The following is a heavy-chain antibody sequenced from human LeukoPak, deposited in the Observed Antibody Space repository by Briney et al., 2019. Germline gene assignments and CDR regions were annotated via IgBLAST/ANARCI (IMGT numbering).Heavy chain of an antibody. CDR2: ICGGGGST. J-gene: IGHJ5*02. D-gene: IGHD2-2*01. V-gene: IGHV3-23*01. CDR3: AKGGYCSSTSCYVGWFDP. CDR1: GFTFSSYV. Sequence: PGGSLRLSCAASGFTFSSYVMNWVRQAPGKGLEWVSVICGGGGSTYYADSVKGLFTISRDNSKNTLFLQMNSLRAEDTAVYYCAKGGYCSSTSCYVGWFDPWGQGTLVTVSS.